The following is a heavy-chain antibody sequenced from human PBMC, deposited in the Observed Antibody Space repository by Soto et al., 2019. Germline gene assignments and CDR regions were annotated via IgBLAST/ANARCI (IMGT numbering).Heavy chain of an antibody. CDR1: GFTFGDYA. CDR3: TRDSNFWSGYYYH. J-gene: IGHJ5*02. D-gene: IGHD3-3*01. CDR2: IRSKAYGGTT. Sequence: QPGGSLRLSCTASGFTFGDYAMSWVRQAPGKGLEWVGFIRSKAYGGTTEYAASVKGRFTISRDDSKSIAYLQMNSLKTEDTAVYYCTRDSNFWSGYYYHWGQGTLVTVSS. V-gene: IGHV3-49*04.